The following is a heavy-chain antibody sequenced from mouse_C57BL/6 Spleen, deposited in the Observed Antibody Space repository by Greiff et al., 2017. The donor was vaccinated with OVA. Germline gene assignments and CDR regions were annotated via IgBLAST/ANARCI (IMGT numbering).Heavy chain of an antibody. V-gene: IGHV14-4*01. CDR2: IDPANGDT. Sequence: EVQLQQSGAELVRPGASVKLSCTASGFHIKDDYMHWVKQRPEQGLEWIGWIDPANGDTEYASKFQGKATITADTSSHTAYLQLSSLTSEDTAVYYCTSYDYVDYWGQGTTLTVSS. D-gene: IGHD2-3*01. CDR3: TSYDYVDY. J-gene: IGHJ2*01. CDR1: GFHIKDDY.